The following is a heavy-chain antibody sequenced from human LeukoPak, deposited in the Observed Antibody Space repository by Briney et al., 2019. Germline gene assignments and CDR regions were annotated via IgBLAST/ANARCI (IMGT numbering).Heavy chain of an antibody. CDR3: ARDGIYDYVWGSYRHYIDY. Sequence: GASVKVSCKASGYTFTTYYMHWVRQATGQGLEWMGIINSSGGGTSYAQKFQGRVTMTRDTSTSTVYMELSSLRSEDTAVYYCARDGIYDYVWGSYRHYIDYWGQGTLVTVSS. CDR2: INSSGGGT. CDR1: GYTFTTYY. V-gene: IGHV1-46*01. D-gene: IGHD3-16*02. J-gene: IGHJ4*02.